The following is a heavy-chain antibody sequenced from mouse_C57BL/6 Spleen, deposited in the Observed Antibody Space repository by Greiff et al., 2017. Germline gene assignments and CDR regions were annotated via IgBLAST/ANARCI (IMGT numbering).Heavy chain of an antibody. CDR1: GFTFSSYA. J-gene: IGHJ1*03. CDR2: ISSGGDYI. Sequence: EVQGVESGEGLVKPGGSLKLSCAASGFTFSSYAMSWVRQTPEKRLEWVAYISSGGDYIYYADTVQGRFTISRDNARNTLYLQMSSLKSEDTAMYYCTRDGRDWYFDVWGTGTTVTVSS. D-gene: IGHD2-3*01. CDR3: TRDGRDWYFDV. V-gene: IGHV5-9-1*02.